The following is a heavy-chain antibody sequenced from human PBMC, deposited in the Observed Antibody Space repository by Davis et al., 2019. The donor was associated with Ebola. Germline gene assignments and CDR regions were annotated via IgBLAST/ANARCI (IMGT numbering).Heavy chain of an antibody. D-gene: IGHD2-2*02. V-gene: IGHV1-69*13. J-gene: IGHJ6*03. Sequence: SVKVSCKASGGTFSSYAISWVRQAPGQGLEWMGGIIPIFGTANYAQKFQGRVTITADESTSTAYMELSSLRSEDTAVYYCARLYCSSTSCHSGYYYYYMDVWGKGTTVTVSS. CDR1: GGTFSSYA. CDR3: ARLYCSSTSCHSGYYYYYMDV. CDR2: IIPIFGTA.